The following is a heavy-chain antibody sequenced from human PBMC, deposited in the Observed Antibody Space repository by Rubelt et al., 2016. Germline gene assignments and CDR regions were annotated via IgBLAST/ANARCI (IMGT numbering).Heavy chain of an antibody. D-gene: IGHD3-22*01. V-gene: IGHV4-59*01. J-gene: IGHJ4*02. CDR2: IYYSGST. CDR1: GGSISSYY. CDR3: AGEGDYYDSSGYYTPAIEY. Sequence: QVQLQESGPGLVKPSETLSLTCTVSGGSISSYYWSWIRQPPGKGLEWIGYIYYSGSTNYNPSLKSRVTISVDTSNNQFSLKLSSVGAADTAVYYCAGEGDYYDSSGYYTPAIEYWGQGTLVTVYS.